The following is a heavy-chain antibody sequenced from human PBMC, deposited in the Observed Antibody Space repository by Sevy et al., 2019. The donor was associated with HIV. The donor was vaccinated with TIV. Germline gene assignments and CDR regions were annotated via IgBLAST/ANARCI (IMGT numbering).Heavy chain of an antibody. Sequence: GGSLRLSCAASGFTFRDYYMSWIRQAPGKGLEWLSYISTTGSTTYYADSVKGRFTLSRDNARNSLSLQMNSLRAEDTAVYYGARVDSTPMGFFDHWGQGTLVTVSS. CDR2: ISTTGSTT. CDR1: GFTFRDYY. V-gene: IGHV3-11*04. D-gene: IGHD3-22*01. CDR3: ARVDSTPMGFFDH. J-gene: IGHJ4*02.